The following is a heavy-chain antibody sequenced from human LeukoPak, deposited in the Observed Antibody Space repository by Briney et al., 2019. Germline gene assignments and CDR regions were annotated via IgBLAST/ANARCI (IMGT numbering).Heavy chain of an antibody. J-gene: IGHJ4*02. V-gene: IGHV1-3*01. CDR2: INAGNGNT. CDR1: GYTFTSYA. Sequence: ASVKVSCKASGYTFTSYAMHWVRQAPGQRLEWMGWINAGNGNTKYSQKFQGRVTITRDTSASTAYMELSSLRSEDTAVYYCARRSMGALGYYFDYWGQGTLVTVSS. D-gene: IGHD2/OR15-2a*01. CDR3: ARRSMGALGYYFDY.